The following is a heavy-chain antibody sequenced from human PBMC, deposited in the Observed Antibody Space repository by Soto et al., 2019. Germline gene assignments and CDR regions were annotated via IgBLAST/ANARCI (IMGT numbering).Heavy chain of an antibody. CDR2: INHSGST. CDR1: GDSISSSRYY. D-gene: IGHD3-22*01. V-gene: IGHV4-39*01. Sequence: PSETLSLTCIVSGDSISSSRYYWGWIRQPRGKGLEWIGSINHSGSTYYNPSLKSRVTISVDTSKNQFSLKLTSVTAADTAVYYCARLNYDSSGYSGDWYFNLWGRGTLVTVSS. J-gene: IGHJ2*01. CDR3: ARLNYDSSGYSGDWYFNL.